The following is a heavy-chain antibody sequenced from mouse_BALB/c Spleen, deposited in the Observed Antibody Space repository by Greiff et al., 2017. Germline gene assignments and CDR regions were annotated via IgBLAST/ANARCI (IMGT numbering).Heavy chain of an antibody. Sequence: EVMLVESGGGLVQPGGSLKLSCAASGFTFSSYTMSWVRQTPEKRLEWVAYISNGGGSTYYPDTVKGRFTISRDNAKNTLYLQMSSLKSEDTAMYYCARHRSSYSYAMDYWGQGTSVTVSS. D-gene: IGHD1-1*01. V-gene: IGHV5-12-2*01. J-gene: IGHJ4*01. CDR2: ISNGGGST. CDR1: GFTFSSYT. CDR3: ARHRSSYSYAMDY.